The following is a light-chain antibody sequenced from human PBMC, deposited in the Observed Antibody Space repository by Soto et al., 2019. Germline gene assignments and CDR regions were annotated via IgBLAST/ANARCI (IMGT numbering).Light chain of an antibody. J-gene: IGLJ1*01. CDR3: CSYVTTPEI. V-gene: IGLV2-23*01. CDR2: EGS. Sequence: QSALTQPASVSGSPGQSIAISCTGTSSDVGSYNSVSWYQQHPGKAPKLMIYEGSKRPSGVSDRFSGSKSGNTASLTISGLQAEDEADYYCCSYVTTPEIFGTGTKVTVL. CDR1: SSDVGSYNS.